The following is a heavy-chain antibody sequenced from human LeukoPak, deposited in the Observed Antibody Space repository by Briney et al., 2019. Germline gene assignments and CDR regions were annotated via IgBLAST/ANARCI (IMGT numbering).Heavy chain of an antibody. J-gene: IGHJ6*03. D-gene: IGHD3-22*01. V-gene: IGHV4-34*01. CDR2: INHSGST. Sequence: PETLSLTCAVHGGSFSGYYWSWIRQPPGRGREWIGEINHSGSTNYNPSLKSRVTISVDTSKNQFSLKLSSVTAADTAVYYCARGATKYYYDSSGSNPPRGYYYYMDVWGKGTTVTVSS. CDR1: GGSFSGYY. CDR3: ARGATKYYYDSSGSNPPRGYYYYMDV.